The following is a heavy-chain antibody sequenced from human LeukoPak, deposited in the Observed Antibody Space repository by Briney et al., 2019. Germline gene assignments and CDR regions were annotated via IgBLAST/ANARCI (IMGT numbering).Heavy chain of an antibody. V-gene: IGHV4-61*02. CDR3: ARDSIVGATGDYFDY. CDR1: GGSISSGSYY. J-gene: IGHJ4*02. Sequence: KPSETLSLTCTVSGGSISSGSYYWSWIRQPAGKGLEWIGRIYTSGSTNYNPSLKSRVTISVDTSKNQFSLKLSSVTAADTAVYYCARDSIVGATGDYFDYWGQGTLVTVSS. CDR2: IYTSGST. D-gene: IGHD1-26*01.